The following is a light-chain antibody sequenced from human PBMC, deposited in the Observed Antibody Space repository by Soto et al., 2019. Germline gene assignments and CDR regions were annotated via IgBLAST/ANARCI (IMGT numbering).Light chain of an antibody. V-gene: IGKV1-5*03. CDR1: QSINKW. J-gene: IGKJ2*01. Sequence: GDTVTITCLASQSINKWLAWYQQKPGKAPKLLIYEVSTLESGVPSRFSGSGSGTEFTLTISSLQPDDIATYYCQQYNSFFGQGTKLEIK. CDR2: EVS. CDR3: QQYNSF.